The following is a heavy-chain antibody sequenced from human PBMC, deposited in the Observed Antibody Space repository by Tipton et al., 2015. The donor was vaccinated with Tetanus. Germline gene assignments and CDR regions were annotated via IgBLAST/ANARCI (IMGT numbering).Heavy chain of an antibody. D-gene: IGHD2-2*01. J-gene: IGHJ5*02. CDR2: VIYSGAS. V-gene: IGHV4-34*01. Sequence: TLSLTCTVSGVSVRSYYWSWIRQSPDKGLEWLGEVIYSGASYYNPSLNSRVKISLDTSMNQVSLTLTSVTAADTARYYCARGVPYSTTMGSDWFDPWGQGALVTVSS. CDR1: GVSVRSYY. CDR3: ARGVPYSTTMGSDWFDP.